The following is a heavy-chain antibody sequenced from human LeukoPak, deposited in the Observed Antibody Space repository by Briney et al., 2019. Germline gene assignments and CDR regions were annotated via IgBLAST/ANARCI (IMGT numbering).Heavy chain of an antibody. D-gene: IGHD3-10*01. V-gene: IGHV3-30*18. CDR3: AKDQSYYYGSGSHYGMDV. CDR2: ISYDGSNK. Sequence: GGSLRLSCAASGFTFCSYGMHWVRQAPGEGLEGVGVISYDGSNKYYADSVKGRFTISRDNSKNTLYLQMNSLRAEDTAVYYCAKDQSYYYGSGSHYGMDVWGQGTTVTVSS. CDR1: GFTFCSYG. J-gene: IGHJ6*02.